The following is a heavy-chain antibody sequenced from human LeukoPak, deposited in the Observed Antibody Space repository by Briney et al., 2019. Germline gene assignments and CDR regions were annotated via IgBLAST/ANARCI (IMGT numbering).Heavy chain of an antibody. D-gene: IGHD2/OR15-2a*01. Sequence: SETLSLTCTVSDDSVNSGSYYWSWIRQPPGKGLEWIGYIYYSGSTNYNPSLKSRVTISADPSKNQFSLRLSSVTAADTAVFYCARFSRFYESRLYFFDYWGQGTLVTVSS. CDR1: DDSVNSGSYY. V-gene: IGHV4-61*01. CDR3: ARFSRFYESRLYFFDY. CDR2: IYYSGST. J-gene: IGHJ4*02.